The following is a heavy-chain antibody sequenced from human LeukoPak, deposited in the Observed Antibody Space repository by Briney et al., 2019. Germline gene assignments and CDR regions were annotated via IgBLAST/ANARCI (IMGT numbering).Heavy chain of an antibody. CDR3: ARDTARGGYGDDYFDS. J-gene: IGHJ4*02. V-gene: IGHV4-38-2*02. D-gene: IGHD4-17*01. CDR2: IHHNGKN. Sequence: SETLSLTCIVSGYSISSNYYWGWIRQPPGKGLEGIGSIHHNGKNYYNPSLKSRVTISIDTSKNQFSLRVPSVTAAETAVYYCARDTARGGYGDDYFDSWGQGTLVTVSS. CDR1: GYSISSNYY.